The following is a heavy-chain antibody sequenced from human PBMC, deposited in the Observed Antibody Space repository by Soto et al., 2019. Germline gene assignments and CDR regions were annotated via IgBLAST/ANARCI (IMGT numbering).Heavy chain of an antibody. CDR1: GFTFSSSG. CDR2: ISYDGSNK. V-gene: IGHV3-30*18. Sequence: GGSLRLSCAASGFTFSSSGMHWVRQAPGKGLEWVAVISYDGSNKYYADSVKGRFTISRDNSKNTLYLQMNSLRAEDTAVYYCAKDKWERHSFDYWGQGTLVTGSS. CDR3: AKDKWERHSFDY. D-gene: IGHD1-26*01. J-gene: IGHJ4*02.